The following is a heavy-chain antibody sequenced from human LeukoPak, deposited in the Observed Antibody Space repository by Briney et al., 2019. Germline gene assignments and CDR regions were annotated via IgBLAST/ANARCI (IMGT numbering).Heavy chain of an antibody. D-gene: IGHD4-17*01. CDR2: ISYGGSNK. CDR1: GFNFSSYA. CDR3: ARGRIDYGDYYFDY. Sequence: GGSLRLSWAASGFNFSSYAMHWVRQAPGKGLEWGAVISYGGSNKYYADSVKGRFTISRDNSKNTLYLQMNSLRAEDTAVYYCARGRIDYGDYYFDYWGQGTLVTVSS. V-gene: IGHV3-30-3*01. J-gene: IGHJ4*02.